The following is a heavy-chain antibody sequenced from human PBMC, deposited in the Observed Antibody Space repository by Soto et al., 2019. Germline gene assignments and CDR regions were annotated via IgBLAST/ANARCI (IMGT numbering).Heavy chain of an antibody. Sequence: EVQLVESGGGLVQPGGSLRLSRAASGFTFSSYWMSWVRQAPGKGLEWVANIKQDGSEKYYVDSVKGRFTISRDNAKNSLYLQMNSLRAEDTAVYYCARGGIAVAGRGWFDPWGQGTLVTVSS. J-gene: IGHJ5*02. CDR3: ARGGIAVAGRGWFDP. D-gene: IGHD6-19*01. V-gene: IGHV3-7*03. CDR2: IKQDGSEK. CDR1: GFTFSSYW.